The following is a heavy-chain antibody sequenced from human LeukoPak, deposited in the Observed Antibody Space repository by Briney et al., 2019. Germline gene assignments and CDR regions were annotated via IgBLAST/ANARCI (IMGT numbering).Heavy chain of an antibody. D-gene: IGHD3-10*01. V-gene: IGHV3-23*01. CDR2: SSGSGGST. CDR1: GFTFSSYA. Sequence: GGSLRLSCAASGFTFSSYAMSWVRQAPGKGLEWVSASSGSGGSTYYADSVKGRFTISRDNSKNTLYLQMNSLRAEDTAMYYCARLSAMLRGPEPIYYFDYWGQGTLVTVSS. J-gene: IGHJ4*01. CDR3: ARLSAMLRGPEPIYYFDY.